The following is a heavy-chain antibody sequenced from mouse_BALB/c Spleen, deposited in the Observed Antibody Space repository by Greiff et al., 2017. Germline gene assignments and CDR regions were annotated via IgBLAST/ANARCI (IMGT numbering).Heavy chain of an antibody. V-gene: IGHV5-6-3*01. D-gene: IGHD2-4*01. CDR2: INSNGGST. CDR3: ARDDYGGAWFAY. J-gene: IGHJ3*01. Sequence: EVMLVESGGGLVQPGGSLKLSCAASGFTFSSYGMSWVRQTPDKRLELVATINSNGGSTYYPDSVKGRFTISRDNAKNTLYLQMSSLKSEDTAMYYCARDDYGGAWFAYWGQGTLVTVSA. CDR1: GFTFSSYG.